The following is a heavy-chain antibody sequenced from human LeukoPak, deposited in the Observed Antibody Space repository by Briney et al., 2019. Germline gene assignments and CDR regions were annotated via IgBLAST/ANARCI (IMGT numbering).Heavy chain of an antibody. CDR3: ARDLTRAIGYWSRDDAFDI. V-gene: IGHV4-38-2*02. CDR1: GYSISSGYY. CDR2: IYHSGST. Sequence: PSETLSLTCTVSGYSISSGYYWGWIRQPPGKGLEWIGSIYHSGSTYYNPSLKSRVTISVDTSKNQFSLKLSSVTAADTAVYYCARDLTRAIGYWSRDDAFDIWGQGTMVTVSS. D-gene: IGHD2-15*01. J-gene: IGHJ3*02.